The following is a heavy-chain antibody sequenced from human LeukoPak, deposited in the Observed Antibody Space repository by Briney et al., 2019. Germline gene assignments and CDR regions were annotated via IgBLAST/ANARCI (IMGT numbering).Heavy chain of an antibody. CDR3: AKRNYDSSVFDY. J-gene: IGHJ4*02. CDR2: ISGSGGST. D-gene: IGHD3-22*01. V-gene: IGHV3-23*01. Sequence: GGSLSLSFAASGFTFSSYAMSWVRRAPGKGLEWVSAISGSGGSTYYADSVKGRFTISRDNSKNTLYLQMNSLRAEDTAVYYCAKRNYDSSVFDYWGQGTLVTVSS. CDR1: GFTFSSYA.